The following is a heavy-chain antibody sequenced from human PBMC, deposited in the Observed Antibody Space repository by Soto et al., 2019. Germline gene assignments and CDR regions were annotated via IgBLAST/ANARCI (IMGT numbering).Heavy chain of an antibody. Sequence: QLQLQESGTGLVKPSQTLSLTCAVSGGSVSSGDYSWNWIRQPPGKGLEWIGYIYHSGTAYYNPSLNSRVTISVDKSKNQFSLKLSSVTAADTAVYYCARGIGGTVTIDWYFDLWGRGTLVTVSS. V-gene: IGHV4-30-2*01. CDR2: IYHSGTA. CDR1: GGSVSSGDYS. CDR3: ARGIGGTVTIDWYFDL. J-gene: IGHJ2*01. D-gene: IGHD4-17*01.